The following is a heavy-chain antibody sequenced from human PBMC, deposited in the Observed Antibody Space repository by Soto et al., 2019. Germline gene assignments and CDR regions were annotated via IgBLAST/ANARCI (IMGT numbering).Heavy chain of an antibody. Sequence: QVQLVESGGGVVQPGRSLRLSCAASGFTFSSYGMHWVRQAPGKGLEWVAVISYDGTDKYYADSVRGRFTISRDNSKNTLYLQMNSLRAEDTAVYYCARDREVGYGPAAEYFHHWGQGTLVTVSS. J-gene: IGHJ1*01. CDR1: GFTFSSYG. CDR3: ARDREVGYGPAAEYFHH. D-gene: IGHD1-1*01. V-gene: IGHV3-33*01. CDR2: ISYDGTDK.